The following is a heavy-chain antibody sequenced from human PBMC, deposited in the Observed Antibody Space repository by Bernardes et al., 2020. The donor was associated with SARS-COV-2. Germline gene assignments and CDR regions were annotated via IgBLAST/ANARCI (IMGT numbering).Heavy chain of an antibody. CDR1: GGSINSYY. Sequence: SETLSLTCTVSGGSINSYYWSWIRQPPGKGLEWIGYIYYSGSTNYNPSLKSRVTISVDTSKNQFSLKLSSVTAADTAVYYCARERLRRGGMDVWGQGTTVTVSS. J-gene: IGHJ6*02. D-gene: IGHD4-17*01. CDR2: IYYSGST. CDR3: ARERLRRGGMDV. V-gene: IGHV4-59*01.